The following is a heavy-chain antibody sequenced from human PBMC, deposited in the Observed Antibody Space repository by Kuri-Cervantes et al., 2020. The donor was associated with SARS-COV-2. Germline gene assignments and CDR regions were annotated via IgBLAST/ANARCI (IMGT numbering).Heavy chain of an antibody. D-gene: IGHD6-13*01. J-gene: IGHJ4*02. CDR1: GVTGSNFE. Sequence: GSLRLSCEASGVTGSNFEMNWVRQAPGKGLEWVAYISESGATIYYADSVKGRFTISRDNAKKSLYLQMNSLRDKDTAVYYCARVTYSTSPTPFDFWGQGTLVTVSS. V-gene: IGHV3-48*03. CDR3: ARVTYSTSPTPFDF. CDR2: ISESGATI.